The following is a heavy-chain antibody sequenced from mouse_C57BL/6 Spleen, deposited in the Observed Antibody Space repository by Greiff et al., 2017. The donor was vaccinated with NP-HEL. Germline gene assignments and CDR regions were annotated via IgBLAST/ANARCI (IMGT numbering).Heavy chain of an antibody. CDR3: ARGPSTMVTTWFSY. V-gene: IGHV14-2*01. CDR1: GFNIKDYY. D-gene: IGHD2-2*01. J-gene: IGHJ2*01. CDR2: IDPEDGET. Sequence: VQLKQSGAELVKPGASVKLSCTASGFNIKDYYMHWVKQRTEQGLEWIGRIDPEDGETKYAPKFPGKATITDDTSYNTAYLQLSSLTSEDTAVYYCARGPSTMVTTWFSYWGQGTTLTVSS.